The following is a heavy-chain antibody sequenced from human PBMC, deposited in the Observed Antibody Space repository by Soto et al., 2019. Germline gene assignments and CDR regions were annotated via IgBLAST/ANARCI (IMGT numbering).Heavy chain of an antibody. CDR2: IKQDGSEK. J-gene: IGHJ6*03. CDR1: GFTFSSYW. V-gene: IGHV3-7*01. D-gene: IGHD3-3*01. CDR3: ARDYDFWSGYPWYYYYYIDV. Sequence: PGGSLRLSCAASGFTFSSYWMSWVRQAPGKGLEWVANIKQDGSEKYYVDSVKGRFTISRDNAKNSLYLQMNSLRAEDTAVYYCARDYDFWSGYPWYYYYYIDVWGKGTTVTVSS.